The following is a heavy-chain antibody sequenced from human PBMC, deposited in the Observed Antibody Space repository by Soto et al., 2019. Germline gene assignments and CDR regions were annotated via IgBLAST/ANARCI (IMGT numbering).Heavy chain of an antibody. J-gene: IGHJ6*03. D-gene: IGHD6-25*01. CDR2: MNPNSGNT. V-gene: IGHV1-8*01. CDR3: ARAGATGVNYYYYYMDV. Sequence: ASVKVSCKASGYTFTSYDINWVRQATGQGLEWMGWMNPNSGNTGYAQKFQGRVTMTRNTSISTAYMELSSLRSEDTAVYYCARAGATGVNYYYYYMDVWGKGTTVTVSS. CDR1: GYTFTSYD.